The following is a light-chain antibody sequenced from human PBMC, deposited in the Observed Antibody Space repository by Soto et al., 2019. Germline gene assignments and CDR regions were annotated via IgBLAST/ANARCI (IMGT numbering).Light chain of an antibody. J-gene: IGLJ1*01. CDR3: SSFTSSSTFV. CDR1: SSDVGRYNY. V-gene: IGLV2-14*03. CDR2: DVS. Sequence: QSALARPASVSGSRGQSITISCTGTSSDVGRYNYVSWFQQHPGKVPKLIIYDVSNWPSGVSDRFSGSKSGNTASLTISGLQPEDEADYYCSSFTSSSTFVFGTGTKVT.